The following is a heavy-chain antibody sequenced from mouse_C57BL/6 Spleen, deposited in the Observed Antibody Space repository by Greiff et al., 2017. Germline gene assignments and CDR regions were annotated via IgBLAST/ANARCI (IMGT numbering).Heavy chain of an antibody. CDR2: IHPNSGST. Sequence: QVQLQQPGAELVKPGASVKLSCKASGYTFTSYWMHWVKQRPGQGLEWIGMIHPNSGSTNYNEKFKSKATLTVDTSSSTAYMQLSSLTSEDSAVYCCARSGGSYWSGYFDGWGQGTTLT. CDR3: ARSGGSYWSGYFDG. CDR1: GYTFTSYW. J-gene: IGHJ2*01. V-gene: IGHV1-64*01. D-gene: IGHD2-12*01.